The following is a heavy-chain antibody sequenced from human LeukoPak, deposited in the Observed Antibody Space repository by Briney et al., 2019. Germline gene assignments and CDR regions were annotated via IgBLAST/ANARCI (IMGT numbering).Heavy chain of an antibody. Sequence: PGGSLRLSCAASGFTFSSYAIIWVRQAPGKGLEWVSGISGSGASTFYADSVKGRFTVSRDNSKNSLFLQMNSLRADDTAVYYCAKDNGDYGAYFYYYMDVWGKGTTVTVPS. CDR2: ISGSGAST. V-gene: IGHV3-23*01. CDR3: AKDNGDYGAYFYYYMDV. D-gene: IGHD4-17*01. J-gene: IGHJ6*03. CDR1: GFTFSSYA.